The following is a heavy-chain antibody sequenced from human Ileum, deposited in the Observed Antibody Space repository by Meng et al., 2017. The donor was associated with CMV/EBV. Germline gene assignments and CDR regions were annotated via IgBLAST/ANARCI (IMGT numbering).Heavy chain of an antibody. D-gene: IGHD6-13*01. CDR1: GGSGGSNEQC. CDR3: ARDVAAVGSSDY. V-gene: IGHV4-39*07. J-gene: IGHJ4*02. Sequence: CGGSGGSNEQCWGGSRRPRGKGMEWSGSSYYSGATFYNPALKSRVTISIDASKNLFSLNLNSVTAADTAVYYCARDVAAVGSSDYWGQGTLVTVSS. CDR2: SYYSGAT.